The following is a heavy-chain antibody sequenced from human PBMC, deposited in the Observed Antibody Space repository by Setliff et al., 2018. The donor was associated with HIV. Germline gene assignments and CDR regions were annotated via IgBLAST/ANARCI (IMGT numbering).Heavy chain of an antibody. CDR2: IWYDGSNK. D-gene: IGHD3-22*01. CDR1: GFSFSSYG. V-gene: IGHV3-33*06. CDR3: AKGGGNYYDNSVQSYYFDF. J-gene: IGHJ4*02. Sequence: LRLSCAASGFSFSSYGMHWVRQAPGKGLEWVAVIWYDGSNKYYADSVKGRFTISRDNSKNTLYLQMNSLRAEDTAVYYCAKGGGNYYDNSVQSYYFDFWGQGTLVTVSS.